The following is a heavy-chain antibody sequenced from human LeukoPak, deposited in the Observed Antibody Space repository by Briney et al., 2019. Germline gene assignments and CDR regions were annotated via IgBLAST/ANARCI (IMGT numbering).Heavy chain of an antibody. J-gene: IGHJ4*02. CDR2: INPNSGGT. Sequence: ASVEVSCKASGYTFTGYYMHWVRQAPGQGLEWMGRINPNSGGTNYAQKFQGRVTMTRDTSISTAYMELSRLRPDDTAVYYCARLSGAYGDYTAIDYWGQGTLVTVSS. V-gene: IGHV1-2*06. D-gene: IGHD4-17*01. CDR3: ARLSGAYGDYTAIDY. CDR1: GYTFTGYY.